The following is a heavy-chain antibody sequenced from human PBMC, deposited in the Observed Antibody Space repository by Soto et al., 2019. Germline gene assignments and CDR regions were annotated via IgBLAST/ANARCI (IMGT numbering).Heavy chain of an antibody. CDR2: IIPIFGTA. CDR3: ATPYYYYDSSGYFWPFDY. V-gene: IGHV1-69*13. Sequence: GGSVKGSVKASGGPVSSYAMSSVREAPGQGLEWMGGIIPIFGTANYAQKFQGRVTITADESTSTAYMELSSLRSEDTAVYYCATPYYYYDSSGYFWPFDYWGQGTMVTVSS. J-gene: IGHJ4*02. CDR1: GGPVSSYA. D-gene: IGHD3-22*01.